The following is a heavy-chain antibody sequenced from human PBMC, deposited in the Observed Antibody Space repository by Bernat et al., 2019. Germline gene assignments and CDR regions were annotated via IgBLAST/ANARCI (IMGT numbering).Heavy chain of an antibody. Sequence: EVQLVESGGGLVQPGGSLRLSCAASGFTFSTSDMHWVRQAAGKGLEWVSAIGTIDDTYYPDSVKGRFTISRENARKSLYLKRTSLRAEDTAVYYWARGGRSSAWNDWYFDLWGRGTLATVSS. V-gene: IGHV3-13*01. D-gene: IGHD6-19*01. CDR2: IGTIDDT. CDR3: ARGGRSSAWNDWYFDL. J-gene: IGHJ2*01. CDR1: GFTFSTSD.